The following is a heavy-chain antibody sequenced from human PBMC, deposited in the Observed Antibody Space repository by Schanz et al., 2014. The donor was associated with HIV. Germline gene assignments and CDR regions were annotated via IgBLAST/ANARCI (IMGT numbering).Heavy chain of an antibody. CDR3: AKPEYDSSGNSQSHFDY. Sequence: EVQLLESGGGLVQPGGSLRISCVASGFSFLRYEMSWVRQAPGKGLEWLSTLSGSGDRTYYADSVNGRFTISRDNSKNTLYLQMTTLRTEDTAVYYCAKPEYDSSGNSQSHFDYWGQGTLVSVSS. V-gene: IGHV3-23*01. CDR2: LSGSGDRT. J-gene: IGHJ4*02. CDR1: GFSFLRYE. D-gene: IGHD3-22*01.